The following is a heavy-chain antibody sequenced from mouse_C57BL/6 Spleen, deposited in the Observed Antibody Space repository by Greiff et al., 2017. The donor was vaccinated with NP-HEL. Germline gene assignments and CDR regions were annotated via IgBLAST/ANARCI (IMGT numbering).Heavy chain of an antibody. CDR2: IDPSDSYT. CDR1: GYTFTSYW. D-gene: IGHD1-1*01. Sequence: QVQLQQPGAELVRPGTSVKLSCKASGYTFTSYWMHWVKQRPGQGLEWIGVIDPSDSYTNYNQKFKGKATLTVDTSSSTAYMQLSSLTSEDSAVYYCARVDGSSYDWYFDVWGTGTTVTVSS. J-gene: IGHJ1*03. V-gene: IGHV1-59*01. CDR3: ARVDGSSYDWYFDV.